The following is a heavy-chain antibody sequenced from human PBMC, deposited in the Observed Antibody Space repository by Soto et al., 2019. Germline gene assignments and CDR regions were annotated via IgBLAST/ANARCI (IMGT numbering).Heavy chain of an antibody. CDR3: ARDGVVAGTGSGRYNWFDP. V-gene: IGHV1-2*04. CDR2: INPNSGGT. CDR1: GYIFTSYY. D-gene: IGHD6-19*01. J-gene: IGHJ5*02. Sequence: GASVKVSCKASGYIFTSYYMHWVRQAPGQGLEWMGWINPNSGGTNYAQKFQGWVTMTRDTSISTAYMELSRLRSDDTAVYYCARDGVVAGTGSGRYNWFDPWGQGTLVTVSS.